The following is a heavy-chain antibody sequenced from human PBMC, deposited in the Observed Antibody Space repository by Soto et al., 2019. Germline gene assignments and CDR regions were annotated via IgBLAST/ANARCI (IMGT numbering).Heavy chain of an antibody. CDR2: INAGNGNT. J-gene: IGHJ4*02. CDR1: GYTFTSYA. V-gene: IGHV1-3*05. Sequence: QVQLVQSGAEEKKPGASVKVSCKASGYTFTSYAMHWVRQAPGQRLEWMGWINAGNGNTKYSQKFQGRVTITRDTSASTAYMELSSRRSEDTAVYYWVRTPGIAVAAYWGQGTLVTVSS. D-gene: IGHD6-19*01. CDR3: VRTPGIAVAAY.